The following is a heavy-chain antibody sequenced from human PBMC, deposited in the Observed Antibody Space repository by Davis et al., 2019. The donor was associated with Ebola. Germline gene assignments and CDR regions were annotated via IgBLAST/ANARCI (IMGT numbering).Heavy chain of an antibody. CDR1: GGSISSGGYS. D-gene: IGHD4-17*01. V-gene: IGHV4-30-2*01. J-gene: IGHJ4*02. CDR3: ATDYGAS. Sequence: PSETLSLTCAVSGGSISSGGYSWSWIRQPPGKGLEWIGEINHSGSTSYNPSLKSRVTISLDTSKNQFSLRLTSVTAADTAVYYCATDYGASWGQGTLVTVSS. CDR2: INHSGST.